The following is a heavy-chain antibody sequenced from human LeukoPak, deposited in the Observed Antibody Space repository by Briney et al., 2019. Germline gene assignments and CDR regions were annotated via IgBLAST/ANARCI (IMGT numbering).Heavy chain of an antibody. V-gene: IGHV3-48*02. CDR1: GLTFSNAW. CDR3: ARGGGYCSSTSCYFYYGMDV. CDR2: ISSSSSTI. Sequence: GGSLRLSCAVSGLTFSNAWMSWVRQAPGKGLEWVSYISSSSSTIYYADSVKGRFTIPRDNAKNSLYLQMNSLRDEDTAVYYCARGGGYCSSTSCYFYYGMDVWGQGTTVTVSS. J-gene: IGHJ6*02. D-gene: IGHD2-2*01.